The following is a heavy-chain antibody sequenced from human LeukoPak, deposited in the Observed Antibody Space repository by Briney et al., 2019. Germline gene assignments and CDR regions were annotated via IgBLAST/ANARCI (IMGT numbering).Heavy chain of an antibody. Sequence: GGSLRLSCAVSGITLSNYGMSWVRQAPGKGLEWVAGISDSGGRTNYADSVKGRFTISRDSPKNTLYLQMNSLRPEDTAVYFCAKRGVVIRVILVGFHKEAYYFDSWGQGVLVTVSS. V-gene: IGHV3-23*01. CDR2: ISDSGGRT. D-gene: IGHD3-22*01. CDR3: AKRGVVIRVILVGFHKEAYYFDS. CDR1: GITLSNYG. J-gene: IGHJ4*02.